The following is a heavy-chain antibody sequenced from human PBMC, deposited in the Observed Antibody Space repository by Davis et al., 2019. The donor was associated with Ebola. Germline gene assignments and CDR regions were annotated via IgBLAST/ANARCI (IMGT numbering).Heavy chain of an antibody. V-gene: IGHV3-20*04. CDR1: GLTFGSYE. D-gene: IGHD3-22*01. CDR3: ARDRYYYDSSVYSDY. Sequence: GGSLRLSCAGSGLTFGSYEMNWVRQAPGKGLEWVSGINWNGGSTGYADSVKGRFTISRDNAKNSLYLQMNSLRAEDTAVYYCARDRYYYDSSVYSDYWGQGTLVTVSS. J-gene: IGHJ4*02. CDR2: INWNGGST.